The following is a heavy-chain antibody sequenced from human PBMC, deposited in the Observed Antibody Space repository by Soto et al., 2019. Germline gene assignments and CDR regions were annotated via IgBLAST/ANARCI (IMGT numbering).Heavy chain of an antibody. Sequence: PGGSLRLSCAASGFTFSSYGMHWVRQAPGKGLEWVAVISYDGSNKYYADSAKVRFTISRDNSKNTLYLQMNSLRAEDTAVYYCEKDIFQLISAWWQEPPATVYCCYGMSAWGQGTRVTVSS. D-gene: IGHD2-8*02. V-gene: IGHV3-30*18. J-gene: IGHJ6*02. CDR2: ISYDGSNK. CDR3: EKDIFQLISAWWQEPPATVYCCYGMSA. CDR1: GFTFSSYG.